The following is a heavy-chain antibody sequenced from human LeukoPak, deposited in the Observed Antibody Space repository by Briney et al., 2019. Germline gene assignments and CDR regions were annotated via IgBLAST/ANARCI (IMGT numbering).Heavy chain of an antibody. Sequence: PSETLSLTCNVSGGSISSYYWSWIRQPPGKGLEWIGYIYYSGSTEYNPSLESRVTISVDTSKNQVSLKLSSVTAADTAVYYCARAGTGGYSYGYPDSWGQGTLVTVSS. CDR1: GGSISSYY. CDR2: IYYSGST. V-gene: IGHV4-59*08. D-gene: IGHD5-18*01. J-gene: IGHJ4*02. CDR3: ARAGTGGYSYGYPDS.